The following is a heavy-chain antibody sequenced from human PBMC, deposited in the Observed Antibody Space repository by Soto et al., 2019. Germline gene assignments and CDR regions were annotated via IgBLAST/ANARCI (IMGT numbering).Heavy chain of an antibody. Sequence: ASVKVSCKVSGYTPTELSMHWVRQAPGKGLESMGGFDPEDGETIYAQKFQGRVTMTEDTSTDTAYMELSSLRSEDTAVYYCATFKLGYALQWSRPRGYYFNYWGQGTLVTVSP. D-gene: IGHD2-15*01. V-gene: IGHV1-24*01. CDR1: GYTPTELS. CDR3: ATFKLGYALQWSRPRGYYFNY. J-gene: IGHJ4*02. CDR2: FDPEDGET.